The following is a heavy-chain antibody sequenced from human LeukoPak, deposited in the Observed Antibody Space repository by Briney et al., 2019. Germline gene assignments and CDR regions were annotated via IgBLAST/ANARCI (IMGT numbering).Heavy chain of an antibody. V-gene: IGHV1-18*01. D-gene: IGHD6-19*01. CDR3: ARDLGSVDY. Sequence: KLRGRVTMTTDTSTSTAYMELRSLRSDDTAVYYCARDLGSVDYWGQGTLVTVSS. J-gene: IGHJ4*02.